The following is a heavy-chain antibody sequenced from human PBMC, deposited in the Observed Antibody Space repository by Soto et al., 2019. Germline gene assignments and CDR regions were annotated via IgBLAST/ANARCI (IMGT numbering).Heavy chain of an antibody. V-gene: IGHV4-59*08. CDR1: GGSISSYY. CDR3: ARKSRGYSGYDPFGY. J-gene: IGHJ4*02. D-gene: IGHD5-12*01. Sequence: QVQLQESGPGLVKPSETLSLTCTVSGGSISSYYWSWIRQPPGKGLEWIGYIYYSGSTNYSPSLKSRFTISVDTSKNQFSLKLSSVTAADTAVYYCARKSRGYSGYDPFGYWGQGTLVNVSS. CDR2: IYYSGST.